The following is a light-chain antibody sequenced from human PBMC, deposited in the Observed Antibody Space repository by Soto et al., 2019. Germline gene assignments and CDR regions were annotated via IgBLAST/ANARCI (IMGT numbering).Light chain of an antibody. CDR1: SSDVGSYKF. Sequence: QSALTQPASVSGSPGQSITLSCTGSSSDVGSYKFVSWYQQHPGKAPKLIIYEGSKRPSGVSARFSGSKSGNAASLTISGLQAEDEADYYCCSSPGSPRTYYVFATGTKVTVL. V-gene: IGLV2-23*01. CDR3: CSSPGSPRTYYV. CDR2: EGS. J-gene: IGLJ1*01.